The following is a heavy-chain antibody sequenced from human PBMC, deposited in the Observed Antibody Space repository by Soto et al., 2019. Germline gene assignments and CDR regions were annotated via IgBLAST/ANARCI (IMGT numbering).Heavy chain of an antibody. CDR2: ISAYNGNT. CDR1: GYTFTSYG. V-gene: IGHV1-18*01. D-gene: IGHD3-16*01. Sequence: ASVKVSCKASGYTFTSYGISWVRQAPGQGLEWMGWISAYNGNTNYAQKLQGRVTMTTDTSTSTAYMELRSLRSDDTAVYYCARDRGSDYYYYGMDVWGQGTTVTVSS. J-gene: IGHJ6*02. CDR3: ARDRGSDYYYYGMDV.